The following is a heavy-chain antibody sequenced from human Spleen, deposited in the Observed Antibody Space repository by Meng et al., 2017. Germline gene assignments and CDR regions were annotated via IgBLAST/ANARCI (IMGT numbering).Heavy chain of an antibody. J-gene: IGHJ4*02. CDR2: ISAGDDGT. Sequence: VQLVKYGAEVKEPGDSVKISCKASGYTFANYALHWVRQAPGQRLEWMGWISAGDDGTAYSEKFQGRVTFTRDTSATTTYMELSGLRSEDTAIYYCTRDKWAARPSYFDYWGQGTLVTVSS. V-gene: IGHV1-3*01. D-gene: IGHD6-6*01. CDR3: TRDKWAARPSYFDY. CDR1: GYTFANYA.